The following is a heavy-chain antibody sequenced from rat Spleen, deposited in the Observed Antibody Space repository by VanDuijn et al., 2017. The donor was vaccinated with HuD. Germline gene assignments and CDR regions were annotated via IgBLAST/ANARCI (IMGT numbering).Heavy chain of an antibody. J-gene: IGHJ3*01. CDR3: TRDDYRGWFAY. D-gene: IGHD1-11*01. V-gene: IGHV2S30*01. CDR1: GFSLTTFN. Sequence: QVQLKESGPDLVQLTQTLSITCTVTGFSLTTFNVHWVRQPPGKGLEWMGRMKYDGDAFYNSGLKSRLSISRDTSKSQVFLKMNSLQTEDTAIYYCTRDDYRGWFAYWGQGTLVTVSS. CDR2: MKYDGDA.